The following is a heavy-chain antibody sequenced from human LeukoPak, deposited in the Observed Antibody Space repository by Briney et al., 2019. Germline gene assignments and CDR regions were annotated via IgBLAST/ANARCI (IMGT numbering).Heavy chain of an antibody. D-gene: IGHD1-26*01. J-gene: IGHJ4*02. CDR2: INHSGST. CDR3: AREGADGAPRD. V-gene: IGHV4-34*01. CDR1: GGSFSGYY. Sequence: SETLSLTCAVYGGSFSGYYWSWIRQPPGKGLEWIGEINHSGSTNYNPSLKSRVTIPVDTSKNQFSLKLSSVTAADTAVYYCAREGADGAPRDWGQGTLVTVSS.